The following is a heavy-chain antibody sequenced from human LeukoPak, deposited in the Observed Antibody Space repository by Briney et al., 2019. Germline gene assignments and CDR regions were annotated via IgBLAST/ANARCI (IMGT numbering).Heavy chain of an antibody. CDR2: IIPIFGTA. V-gene: IGHV1-69*05. CDR3: ARTGSGENRDGYYFDY. D-gene: IGHD5-24*01. J-gene: IGHJ4*02. CDR1: GYTFSNYG. Sequence: SVKVSCKASGYTFSNYGISWVRQAPGQGLEWMGGIIPIFGTANYAQKFQGRVTITTDESTSTAYMELSSLRSEDTAVYYCARTGSGENRDGYYFDYWGQGTLVTVSS.